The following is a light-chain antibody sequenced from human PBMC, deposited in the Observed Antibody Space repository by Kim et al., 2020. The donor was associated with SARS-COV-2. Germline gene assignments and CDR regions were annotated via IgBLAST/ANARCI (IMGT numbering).Light chain of an antibody. CDR1: SSDVGGYNY. CDR2: DVS. V-gene: IGLV2-14*03. J-gene: IGLJ1*01. CDR3: SSFTSSSTLV. Sequence: GQSITISCTGTSSDVGGYNYVSWYQQHPGKAPKLMIYDVSNRPSGVSNRFSGSKSGNTASLTISGLQAEDEADYYCSSFTSSSTLVFGSGTKVTVL.